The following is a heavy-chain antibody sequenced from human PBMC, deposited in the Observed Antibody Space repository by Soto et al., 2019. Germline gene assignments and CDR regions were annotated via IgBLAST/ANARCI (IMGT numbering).Heavy chain of an antibody. D-gene: IGHD5-18*01. CDR1: SYTFTSYG. J-gene: IGHJ4*02. Sequence: ASVQVSCKASSYTFTSYGISWGRQAPRQGLEWMGGISPYNGDTNYAQKFQGRVTMTTETATRTAYMELRSLSSDDTAVYYCSRDNEGAYSVASPFDFWGQGTLVTVSS. V-gene: IGHV1-18*01. CDR2: ISPYNGDT. CDR3: SRDNEGAYSVASPFDF.